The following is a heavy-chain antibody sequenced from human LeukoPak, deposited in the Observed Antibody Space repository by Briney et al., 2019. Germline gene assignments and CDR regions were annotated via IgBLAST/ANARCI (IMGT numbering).Heavy chain of an antibody. Sequence: GGSLRLSCAASGFTVSSNYMSWVRQAPGKGLEWVSVTYSGGSTYYADSVKGRFTISRDNSNNTLYLQVNSLRAEDTAVYYCATRSGYYDSSGYYPGSHDTFDIWGQGTMVTVSS. CDR3: ATRSGYYDSSGYYPGSHDTFDI. V-gene: IGHV3-66*02. CDR1: GFTVSSNY. J-gene: IGHJ3*02. CDR2: TYSGGST. D-gene: IGHD3-22*01.